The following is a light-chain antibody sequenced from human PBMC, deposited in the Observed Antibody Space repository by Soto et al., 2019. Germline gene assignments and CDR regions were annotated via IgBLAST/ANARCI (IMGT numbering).Light chain of an antibody. CDR1: QSVSSN. J-gene: IGKJ1*01. V-gene: IGKV3-15*01. CDR2: AVS. CDR3: QQYNKWPLT. Sequence: EIMMTQSPGTLSASPGERATLSCRASQSVSSNLAWYQQKPGQAPRLLIYAVSTRATGIPARFSGSGSGTELALTISSLQSEDFAVDYCQQYNKWPLTFGQGTKVEIK.